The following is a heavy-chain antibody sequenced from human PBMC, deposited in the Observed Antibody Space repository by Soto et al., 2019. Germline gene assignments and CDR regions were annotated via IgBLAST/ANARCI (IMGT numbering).Heavy chain of an antibody. D-gene: IGHD3-3*01. V-gene: IGHV3-30*18. CDR2: ISYDGSNK. CDR3: AKDLGSYYDCWSGYNYYYYYGMDF. CDR1: GFTFSSYG. Sequence: GGSLRLSCAASGFTFSSYGMHWVRQAPGKGLEWVAVISYDGSNKYYADSVKGRFTISRDNSKNTLYLQMNSLRAEDTAVYYCAKDLGSYYDCWSGYNYYYYYGMDFWGQGTTVTVSS. J-gene: IGHJ6*02.